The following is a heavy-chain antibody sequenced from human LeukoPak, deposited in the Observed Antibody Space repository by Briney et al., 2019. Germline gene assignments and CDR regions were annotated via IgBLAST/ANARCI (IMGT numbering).Heavy chain of an antibody. CDR2: IKQDGSQK. D-gene: IGHD6-19*01. V-gene: IGHV3-7*05. CDR1: GXTFSNFW. CDR3: VAGTTY. J-gene: IGHJ4*02. Sequence: PGGSLRLSWAASGXTFSNFWMTWVRQAPGKGLEWVAIIKQDGSQKYYVDSVKGRFTISRDNARNSLYLQMNSLRAEDTAVYWAVAGTTYWGQGTLVTVSS.